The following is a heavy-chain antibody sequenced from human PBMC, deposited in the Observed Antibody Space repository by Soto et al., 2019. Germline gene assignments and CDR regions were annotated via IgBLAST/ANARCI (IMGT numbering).Heavy chain of an antibody. V-gene: IGHV1-69*02. CDR1: GGTFSTYT. CDR3: TLGSWSAETFDI. CDR2: ILPMLDIT. D-gene: IGHD6-13*01. J-gene: IGHJ3*02. Sequence: QVQLVQSGAEVKKPGSSGKVSCKASGGTFSTYTIIWVRQAPGQGLEWMGRILPMLDITNSAQRFQGRVTITADKSTSTAYLELSSLRSEDTAVYYCTLGSWSAETFDIWGRGTMVTVSS.